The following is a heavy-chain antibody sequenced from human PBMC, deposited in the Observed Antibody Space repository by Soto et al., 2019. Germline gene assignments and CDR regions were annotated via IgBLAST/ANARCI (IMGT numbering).Heavy chain of an antibody. CDR1: GFTFSSYA. D-gene: IGHD5-18*01. Sequence: PGGSLRLSCAASGFTFSSYAMHWVRQAPGKGLEWVSVISYDGSNKYYADSVKGRFTISRENSKNTLYLQMNSLRAEDTAVDYCTTDESYGPDYFDYGCQGTLVTVSS. CDR2: ISYDGSNK. CDR3: TTDESYGPDYFDY. J-gene: IGHJ4*02. V-gene: IGHV3-30-3*01.